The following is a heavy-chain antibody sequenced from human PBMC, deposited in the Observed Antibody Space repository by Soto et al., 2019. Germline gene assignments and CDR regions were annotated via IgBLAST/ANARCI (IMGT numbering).Heavy chain of an antibody. J-gene: IGHJ4*02. CDR1: GYTFTGYY. Sequence: ASVKVSCKASGYTFTGYYMHWVRQAPGQGLEWMGWINPNSGGTNYAQKFQGRVTMTRDTSISTAYMELSRLRYDDKAVYYCARAYNGDYDYWGQGTLVTVSS. D-gene: IGHD4-17*01. CDR2: INPNSGGT. CDR3: ARAYNGDYDY. V-gene: IGHV1-2*02.